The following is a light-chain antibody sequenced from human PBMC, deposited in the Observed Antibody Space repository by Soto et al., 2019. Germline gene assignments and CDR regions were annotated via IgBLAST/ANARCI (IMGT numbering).Light chain of an antibody. J-gene: IGKJ1*01. V-gene: IGKV1-5*03. Sequence: DIQMTQSPSTLSASVGDRAPITCRASQTIISWLAWYQRNAGKATQLLSYKASSLESGVPSRFSGSESGTEFTLTISSLQPGDFATYYCQQYDSYFRTFGQGTKVDIK. CDR2: KAS. CDR1: QTIISW. CDR3: QQYDSYFRT.